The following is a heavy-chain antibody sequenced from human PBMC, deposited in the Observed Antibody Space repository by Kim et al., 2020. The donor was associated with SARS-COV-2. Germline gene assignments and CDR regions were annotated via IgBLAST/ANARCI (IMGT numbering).Heavy chain of an antibody. Sequence: GGSLRLSCAASGFTFSSYGMHWVRQAPGKGLEWVAVIWYDGSNKYYADSVKGRFTISRDNSKNTLYLQMNSLRAEDTAVYYCARDLYCSSTSCSTPNYYYYGMDVWGQGTTVTVSS. CDR3: ARDLYCSSTSCSTPNYYYYGMDV. CDR2: IWYDGSNK. D-gene: IGHD2-2*01. J-gene: IGHJ6*02. V-gene: IGHV3-33*01. CDR1: GFTFSSYG.